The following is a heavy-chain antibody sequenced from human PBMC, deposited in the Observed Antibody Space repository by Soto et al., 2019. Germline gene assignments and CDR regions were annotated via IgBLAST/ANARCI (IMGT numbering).Heavy chain of an antibody. CDR1: GFNFNSYT. Sequence: EVQLVESGGGLVKPGGSLSLSCAASGFNFNSYTINWVRQAPGKRLEWLPSISRSGYIFSTDSVRGRFTTTRDNAKNSVYLQIDPLRAEDTAVYFCARDCSGGSCFTGMDVRGQGTT. V-gene: IGHV3-21*01. CDR3: ARDCSGGSCFTGMDV. J-gene: IGHJ6*02. D-gene: IGHD2-15*01. CDR2: ISRSGYI.